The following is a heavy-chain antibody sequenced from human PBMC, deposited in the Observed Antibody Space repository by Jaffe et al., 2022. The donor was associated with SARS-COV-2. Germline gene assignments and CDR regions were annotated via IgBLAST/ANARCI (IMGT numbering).Heavy chain of an antibody. CDR1: GYTFTGYY. V-gene: IGHV1-2*06. Sequence: QVQLVQSGAEVKKPGASVKVSCKASGYTFTGYYMHWVRQAPGQGLEWMGRINPNSGGTNYAQKFQGRVTMTRDTSISTAYMELSRLRSDDTAVYYCARVMAVAGRYYYYYGMDVWGQGTTVTVSS. D-gene: IGHD6-19*01. CDR3: ARVMAVAGRYYYYYGMDV. J-gene: IGHJ6*02. CDR2: INPNSGGT.